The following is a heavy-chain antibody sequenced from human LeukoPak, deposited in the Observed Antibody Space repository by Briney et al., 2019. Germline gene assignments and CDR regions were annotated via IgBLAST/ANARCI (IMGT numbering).Heavy chain of an antibody. CDR2: ISIGGTNT. Sequence: GGSLRLSCAASGFTFNDYYMSWVRQAPGKGLEWLSYISIGGTNTHYADSVKGRFTISSDNAKKSLYLEMHKLRAAATDVYSCATDGDGFDTWGQGVLVTVSS. CDR3: ATDGDGFDT. V-gene: IGHV3-11*01. J-gene: IGHJ5*02. CDR1: GFTFNDYY.